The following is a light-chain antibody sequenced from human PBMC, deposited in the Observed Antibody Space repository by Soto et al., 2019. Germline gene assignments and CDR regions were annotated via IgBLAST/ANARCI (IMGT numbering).Light chain of an antibody. CDR2: GAS. Sequence: EIVLTHSPGTLSLSPVEIATLSFRASQSVSSSYLAWYQQKPGQAPRLLIYGASSRATGIPDRFSGSGSGTDFTLTISRLEPEDFAVYYCQQYGSSPPRVTFGPGTKVDIK. CDR3: QQYGSSPPRVT. CDR1: QSVSSSY. V-gene: IGKV3-20*01. J-gene: IGKJ3*01.